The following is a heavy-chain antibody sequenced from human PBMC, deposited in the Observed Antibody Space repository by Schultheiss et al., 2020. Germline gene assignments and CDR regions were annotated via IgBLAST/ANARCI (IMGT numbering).Heavy chain of an antibody. CDR2: ISSNGGST. CDR1: GFTFTSFG. D-gene: IGHD3-3*01. V-gene: IGHV3-64*01. CDR3: TTVRFLPGGWFDP. J-gene: IGHJ5*02. Sequence: GGSLRLSCAASGFTFTSFGMSWVRQAPGKGLEYVSAISSNGGSTYYANSVKGRFTISRDNSKNTLYLQMNSLKTEDTAVYYCTTVRFLPGGWFDPWGQGTLVTVSS.